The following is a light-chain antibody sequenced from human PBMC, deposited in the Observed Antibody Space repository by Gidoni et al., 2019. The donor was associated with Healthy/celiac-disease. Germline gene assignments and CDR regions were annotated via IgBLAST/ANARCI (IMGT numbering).Light chain of an antibody. CDR2: AAS. CDR1: QSISSY. Sequence: DIQVTQSPSSLSASVGDRVTITCRASQSISSYLNWYQQKPGKAPKLLIYAASSLKSGVPSRFSGSGSGTDFTLTISSLQPEDFATYYCQQSYNTPLTFGGGTKVEIK. V-gene: IGKV1-39*01. J-gene: IGKJ4*01. CDR3: QQSYNTPLT.